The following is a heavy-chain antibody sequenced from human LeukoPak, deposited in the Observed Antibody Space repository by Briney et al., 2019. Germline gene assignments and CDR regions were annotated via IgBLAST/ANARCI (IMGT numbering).Heavy chain of an antibody. D-gene: IGHD4-17*01. CDR3: TERLGDYFDF. CDR1: GITFSSYA. Sequence: GGSLRLSCAASGITFSSYAMSWVRHAPGKGPEWVVFVSENGRAAYADSVQGRFTISRDNSRNTLYLQMSSLRAEDTALYYCTERLGDYFDFWGQGTLVTVSS. V-gene: IGHV3-23*01. CDR2: VSENGRA. J-gene: IGHJ4*02.